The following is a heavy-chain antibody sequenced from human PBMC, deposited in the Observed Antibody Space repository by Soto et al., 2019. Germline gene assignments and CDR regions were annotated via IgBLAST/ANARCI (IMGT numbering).Heavy chain of an antibody. D-gene: IGHD3-16*01. CDR3: ARYLSGWGVSKGHFGVEG. CDR1: GYTFANYA. Sequence: QVRLVQSGTEVKKPGAAVMVSFKASGYTFANYAIHQLRQAPGADFAWMGWINAGNGNTRNSHKIQGRVTFTRDTSGAAGDVEVGRLSIEDAAVYYFARYLSGWGVSKGHFGVEGWGQGTTVNVSS. CDR2: INAGNGNT. J-gene: IGHJ6*02. V-gene: IGHV1-3*01.